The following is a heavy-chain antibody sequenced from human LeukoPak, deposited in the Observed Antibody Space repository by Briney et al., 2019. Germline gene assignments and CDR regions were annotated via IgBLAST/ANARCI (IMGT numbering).Heavy chain of an antibody. CDR3: ARVGGYYSYYFDY. V-gene: IGHV1-2*06. D-gene: IGHD3-22*01. J-gene: IGHJ4*02. CDR1: GYTFTGYY. CDR2: INPNSGGT. Sequence: GASVKVSCXASGYTFTGYYMHWVRQAPGQGLEWMGRINPNSGGTNYAQKFQGRVTMTRDTSISTAYMELSRLRSDDTAVYYCARVGGYYSYYFDYWGQGNLVTVSS.